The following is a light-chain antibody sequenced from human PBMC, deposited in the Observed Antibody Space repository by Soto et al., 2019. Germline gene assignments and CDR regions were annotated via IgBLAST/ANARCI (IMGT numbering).Light chain of an antibody. CDR3: QQRSNWPLT. V-gene: IGKV3-11*01. J-gene: IGKJ4*01. Sequence: EIVLTQSPGTLSLSPGERATLSCMASQSVDSKYLAWYQQKPGQAPRLLIYDASNRATGIPARFSGSGSGTDFTLTSSSLEPGDFAVYYCQQRSNWPLTFGGGTKVDIK. CDR2: DAS. CDR1: QSVDSKY.